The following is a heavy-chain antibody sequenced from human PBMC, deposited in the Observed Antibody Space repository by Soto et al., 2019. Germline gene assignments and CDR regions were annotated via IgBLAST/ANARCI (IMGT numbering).Heavy chain of an antibody. Sequence: QVQLQESGPGLVKPSETLALICTVSGGSIRSFYWSWIRQPAGSGLEWIGRIHSSGTINYNPSLKSRVAMSVDTSKNQSSLKLSSVTAADTAVYYCARDRIVGTSYFDYWGQGTLVTVSS. CDR1: GGSIRSFY. CDR2: IHSSGTI. V-gene: IGHV4-4*07. D-gene: IGHD1-26*01. CDR3: ARDRIVGTSYFDY. J-gene: IGHJ4*02.